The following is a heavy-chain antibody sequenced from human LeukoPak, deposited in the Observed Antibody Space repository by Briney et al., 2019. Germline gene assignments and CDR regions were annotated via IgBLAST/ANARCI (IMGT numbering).Heavy chain of an antibody. V-gene: IGHV3-30-3*01. CDR2: ISYDGSNK. D-gene: IGHD6-6*01. J-gene: IGHJ4*02. CDR1: GFTFSSYA. Sequence: PGGSLRLSCAASGFTFSSYAMHWVRQAPGKGLEWVAVISYDGSNKYYADSVKGRFTSSRDNSKNTLYLQMNSLRAEDTAVYYCARDRGSSTGFDYWGQGTLVTVSS. CDR3: ARDRGSSTGFDY.